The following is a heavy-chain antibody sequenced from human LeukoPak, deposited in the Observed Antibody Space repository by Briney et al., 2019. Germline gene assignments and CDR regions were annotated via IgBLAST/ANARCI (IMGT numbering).Heavy chain of an antibody. Sequence: GRSLRLSCAASGFTFSSYGMHWVRQAPGKGLEWLAVISYDGSNKYYADSVKGRFTISRDNSKNTLYLQMNSLRAEDTAVYYCAKSGYCTNGVCFDCWGQGTLVTVSS. CDR3: AKSGYCTNGVCFDC. V-gene: IGHV3-30*18. D-gene: IGHD2-8*01. CDR2: ISYDGSNK. CDR1: GFTFSSYG. J-gene: IGHJ4*02.